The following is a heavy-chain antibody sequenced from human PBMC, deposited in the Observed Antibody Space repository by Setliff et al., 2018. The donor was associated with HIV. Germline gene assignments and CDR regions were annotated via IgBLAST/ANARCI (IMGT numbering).Heavy chain of an antibody. CDR1: GASISSSSHH. V-gene: IGHV4-39*01. Sequence: SETLSLTCTVSGASISSSSHHWAWIRQPPGKGLEYIGNIYYTGSTHHNPSLESRVATSVDTSKNQFSLKLSSVTAADTAVYYCARIVRWELVATSTFFYYYMDVWGQGTMVTVSS. D-gene: IGHD1-26*01. J-gene: IGHJ6*03. CDR3: ARIVRWELVATSTFFYYYMDV. CDR2: IYYTGST.